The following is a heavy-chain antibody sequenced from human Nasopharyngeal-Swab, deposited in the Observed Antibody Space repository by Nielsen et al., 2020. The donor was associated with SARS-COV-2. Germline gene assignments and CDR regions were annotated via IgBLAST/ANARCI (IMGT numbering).Heavy chain of an antibody. D-gene: IGHD3-10*01. CDR3: ARSTYYFGAGSSYNYYFDN. CDR2: IYYSGET. Sequence: SETLSLTCTVSGDSIRSITYYWVWIRQPPGKGLEWIGYIYYSGETNYNPSLKSRLTMSLDMSKNQITLNLRSVTAADTAVYFCARSTYYFGAGSSYNYYFDNWGQGTLVTVSS. CDR1: GDSIRSITYY. V-gene: IGHV4-61*05. J-gene: IGHJ4*02.